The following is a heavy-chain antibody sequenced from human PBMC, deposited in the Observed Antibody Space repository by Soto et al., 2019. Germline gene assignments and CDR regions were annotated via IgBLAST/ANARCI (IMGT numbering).Heavy chain of an antibody. CDR2: IYYSGST. V-gene: IGHV4-59*01. Sequence: QVQLQESGPGLVKPSETLSLTCTVSGGSFSSYFWSWIRQPPGKGLEWIGYIYYSGSTTYNPSLESRVTISVDTSKYQFSLHLTSVTAADTAVYYCASLVRTGWKIFDHWGQGALVAVSS. D-gene: IGHD6-19*01. J-gene: IGHJ4*02. CDR3: ASLVRTGWKIFDH. CDR1: GGSFSSYF.